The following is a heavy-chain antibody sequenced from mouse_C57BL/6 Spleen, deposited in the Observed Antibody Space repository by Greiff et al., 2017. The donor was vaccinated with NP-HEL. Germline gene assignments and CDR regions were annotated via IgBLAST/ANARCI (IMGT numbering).Heavy chain of an antibody. V-gene: IGHV5-17*01. CDR2: ISSGSSTI. Sequence: EVMLVESGGGLVKPGGSLKLSCAASGFTFSDYGMHWVRQAPEKGLEWVAYISSGSSTIYYADTVKGRFTISRDNAKNTLFLQMTSLRSEDTAMYYCARLGPHWYFDVWGTGTTVTVSS. CDR1: GFTFSDYG. J-gene: IGHJ1*03. D-gene: IGHD4-1*01. CDR3: ARLGPHWYFDV.